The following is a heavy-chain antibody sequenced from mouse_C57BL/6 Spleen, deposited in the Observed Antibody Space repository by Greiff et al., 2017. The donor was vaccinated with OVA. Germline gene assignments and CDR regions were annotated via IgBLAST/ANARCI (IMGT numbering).Heavy chain of an antibody. V-gene: IGHV1-69*01. CDR1: GYTLTSYW. CDR2: IDPSDSYT. Sequence: VQLQQPGAELVMPGASVKLSCKASGYTLTSYWMHWVKQRPGQGLEWIGEIDPSDSYTNYNQKFTRKSTLTVDKSTSTAYMLLSSLTSEDSAIYYCARQTGTDYNAMDYWGQGTSVTVSS. CDR3: ARQTGTDYNAMDY. J-gene: IGHJ4*01. D-gene: IGHD4-1*01.